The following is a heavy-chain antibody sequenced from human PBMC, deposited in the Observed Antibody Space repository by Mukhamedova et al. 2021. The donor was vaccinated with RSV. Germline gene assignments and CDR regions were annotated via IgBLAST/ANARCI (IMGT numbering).Heavy chain of an antibody. Sequence: HTGSTNYNPSLKSRVTISLDKSKNYFSLNLNSVIAADTAAYYCARDPYGSHDYWGQGTLVTVSS. J-gene: IGHJ4*02. V-gene: IGHV4-4*02. D-gene: IGHD4-17*01. CDR2: HTGST. CDR3: ARDPYGSHDY.